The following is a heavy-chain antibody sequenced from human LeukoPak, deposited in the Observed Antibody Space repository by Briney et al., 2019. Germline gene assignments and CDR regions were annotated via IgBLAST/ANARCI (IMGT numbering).Heavy chain of an antibody. D-gene: IGHD3-10*01. CDR3: ARGRIGTMVRGKYPDLGY. CDR2: ISSSSSTI. CDR1: GFTFSSNS. V-gene: IGHV3-48*01. Sequence: PGGSLRLSCAASGFTFSSNSMNWVRQAPGKGLEWVSYISSSSSTIFYADSVKGRFTISRDNAKNSLYLQMNSLRAEDTAVYYCARGRIGTMVRGKYPDLGYWGQGTLVTVSS. J-gene: IGHJ4*02.